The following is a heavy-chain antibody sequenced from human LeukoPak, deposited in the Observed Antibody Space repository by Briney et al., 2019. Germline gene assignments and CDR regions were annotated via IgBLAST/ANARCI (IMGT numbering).Heavy chain of an antibody. J-gene: IGHJ4*02. CDR1: GGSFSSYY. Sequence: SETLSLTCAVYGGSFSSYYWSWIRQPPGKGLEWIGYIYYSGTTNYNPSLKSRVTISVDTSKNQFSLNLSSVTAADTAVYYCARANDFWSGYGIDNWGQGTLVTVSS. D-gene: IGHD3-3*01. V-gene: IGHV4-59*01. CDR3: ARANDFWSGYGIDN. CDR2: IYYSGTT.